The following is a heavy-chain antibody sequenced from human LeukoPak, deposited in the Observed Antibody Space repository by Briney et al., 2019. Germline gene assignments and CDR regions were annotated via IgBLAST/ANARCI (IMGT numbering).Heavy chain of an antibody. CDR3: AVNSTKHTFDI. D-gene: IGHD1-1*01. CDR1: GGPMSPFY. Sequence: SETLSLTCTVSGGPMSPFYWSWIRQSPGKGLEWIGSIYYSGGTNYNPSLKSRVTISVDTSKNQFSLELSSVTAADTAVYYCAVNSTKHTFDIWGQGTMVTVSS. J-gene: IGHJ3*02. CDR2: IYYSGGT. V-gene: IGHV4-59*08.